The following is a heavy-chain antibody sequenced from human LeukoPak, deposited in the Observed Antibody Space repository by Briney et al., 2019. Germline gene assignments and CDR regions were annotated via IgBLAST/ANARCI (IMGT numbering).Heavy chain of an antibody. V-gene: IGHV3-30*02. CDR1: GFTFSNYN. CDR3: AKTKHQWMGIDY. D-gene: IGHD6-19*01. J-gene: IGHJ4*02. Sequence: GGSLRLSCAASGFTFSNYNMQWVRQAPGKGLEWVASIRYDGTNKYYADSVKGRFTISRDSSKNTLYLQMNSLRPEDTAVYYCAKTKHQWMGIDYWGQGTLVTVSS. CDR2: IRYDGTNK.